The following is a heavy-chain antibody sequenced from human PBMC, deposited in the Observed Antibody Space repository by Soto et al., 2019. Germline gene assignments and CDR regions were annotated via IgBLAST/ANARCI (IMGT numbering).Heavy chain of an antibody. CDR2: IYWNDDD. CDR1: WVSRTSSGVG. Sequence: EAGPTLVNPTQTLTLTRSLSWVSRTSSGVGVGWFRQPPGKALEWLGLIYWNDDDRYRASLHSRLTITKDTSKNQVVLTMTNMDPEDTATYYCAHRPGGSGFRYYFDYWGQGTLVTVSS. CDR3: AHRPGGSGFRYYFDY. D-gene: IGHD6-19*01. J-gene: IGHJ4*02. V-gene: IGHV2-5*01.